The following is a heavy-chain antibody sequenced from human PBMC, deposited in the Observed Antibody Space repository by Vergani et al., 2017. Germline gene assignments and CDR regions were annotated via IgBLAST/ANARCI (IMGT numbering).Heavy chain of an antibody. CDR3: ARVFDTLYRYFDL. Sequence: QVQLQESGPGLVKPSETLSLTCTVSGGSISSYYWSWIRQPPGKGLEWIGYIYHSGSTYYNPSLKSRVTISVDRSKNQFSLKLSSVTAADTAVYYCARVFDTLYRYFDLWGRGTLVTVSS. J-gene: IGHJ2*01. V-gene: IGHV4-59*12. D-gene: IGHD2-15*01. CDR2: IYHSGST. CDR1: GGSISSYY.